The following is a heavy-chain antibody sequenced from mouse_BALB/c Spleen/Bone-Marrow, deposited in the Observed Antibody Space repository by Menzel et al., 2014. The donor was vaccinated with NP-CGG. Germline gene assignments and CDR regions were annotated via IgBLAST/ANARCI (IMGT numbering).Heavy chain of an antibody. V-gene: IGHV1-82*01. J-gene: IGHJ2*01. CDR3: ARDYYGSSYDY. CDR1: GYAFSSSW. CDR2: IYPGDGDT. D-gene: IGHD1-1*01. Sequence: QVQLKQSGPELVKPGASVKISCKASGYAFSSSWMNWVKQRPGQGLEWIGRIYPGDGDTNYNGKFKSKATLTADKSSSTAYMQLSSLTSVDSAVYFCARDYYGSSYDYWGQGTTLTVSS.